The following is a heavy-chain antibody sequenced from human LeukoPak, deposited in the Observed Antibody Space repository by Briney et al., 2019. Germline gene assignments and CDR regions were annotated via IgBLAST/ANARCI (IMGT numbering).Heavy chain of an antibody. CDR2: IFHSGTA. V-gene: IGHV4-59*01. CDR1: GGSISSYY. Sequence: SETLSLTCTVSGGSISSYYWSWIRQPPGKALEWIGYIFHSGTANYHPSLKSRVTISIDTSENQFSLKLSSVTAADTAVYYCARKVSSFDVFDYWGQGTLVTVSS. J-gene: IGHJ4*02. CDR3: ARKVSSFDVFDY. D-gene: IGHD3-9*01.